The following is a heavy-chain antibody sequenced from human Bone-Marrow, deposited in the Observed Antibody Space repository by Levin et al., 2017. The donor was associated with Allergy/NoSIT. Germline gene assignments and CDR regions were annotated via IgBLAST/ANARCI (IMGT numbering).Heavy chain of an antibody. Sequence: GGSLRLSCAASGFTFSSYSMNWVRQAPGKGLEWVSSISSSSSYIYYADSVKGRFTISRDNAKNSLYLQMNSLRAEDTAVYYCARGPYSSSWYGWYFDYWGQGTLVTVSS. CDR3: ARGPYSSSWYGWYFDY. D-gene: IGHD6-13*01. CDR1: GFTFSSYS. J-gene: IGHJ4*02. CDR2: ISSSSSYI. V-gene: IGHV3-21*01.